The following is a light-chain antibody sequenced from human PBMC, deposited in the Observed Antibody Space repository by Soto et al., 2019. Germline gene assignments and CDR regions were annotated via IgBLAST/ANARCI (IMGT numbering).Light chain of an antibody. Sequence: DIQMTQSPSTLSASVEARFTSTCRASQSTSSYLAWYQQKPGKAPKLLIYKASTLKSGVPSRFSGSGSGTEFTLTISSLQPDDFATYYCQHYNSYSEAFGQGTRLEIK. CDR2: KAS. CDR1: QSTSSY. J-gene: IGKJ5*01. V-gene: IGKV1-5*03. CDR3: QHYNSYSEA.